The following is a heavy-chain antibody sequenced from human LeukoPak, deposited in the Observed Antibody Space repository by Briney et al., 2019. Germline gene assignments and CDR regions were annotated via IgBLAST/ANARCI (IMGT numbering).Heavy chain of an antibody. V-gene: IGHV3-53*01. Sequence: GGSLRLSCAASGFIVSSNYMSWVRQAPGKGLEWVSVIYSGGGTYYADSVKGRFTFSRDNSKNTLYLQMNSLRAEDTAVYFCARGQGGSFYFDYWGQGTLVTVSS. CDR1: GFIVSSNY. D-gene: IGHD1-26*01. CDR3: ARGQGGSFYFDY. CDR2: IYSGGGT. J-gene: IGHJ4*02.